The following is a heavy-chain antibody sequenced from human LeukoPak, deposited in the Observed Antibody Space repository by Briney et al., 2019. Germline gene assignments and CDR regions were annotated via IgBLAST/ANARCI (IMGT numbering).Heavy chain of an antibody. D-gene: IGHD1-26*01. Sequence: SETLSLTCTVSGDYLSSSSYYWGWIRQTPGKGLEWIGSVYKNGNSYHNPSLKSRVSISIDTSKNQFSLKVTSVTVADTAVYYCVRPGTSGTEGLEYWGQGTLVTVSS. CDR1: GDYLSSSSYY. V-gene: IGHV4-39*01. J-gene: IGHJ4*02. CDR2: VYKNGNS. CDR3: VRPGTSGTEGLEY.